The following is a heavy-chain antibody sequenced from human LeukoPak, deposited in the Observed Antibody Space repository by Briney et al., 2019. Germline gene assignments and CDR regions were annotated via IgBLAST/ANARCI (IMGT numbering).Heavy chain of an antibody. Sequence: GGSLRLSCAASGFTFDDYAMHWVRQAPGKGPEWVSGISWNSGSIGYADSVKGRFTISRDNAKNSLYLQMNSLRAEDTAVYYCATYSSLNRREFQFWGQGTLLTVSS. V-gene: IGHV3-9*01. CDR1: GFTFDDYA. J-gene: IGHJ1*01. D-gene: IGHD3-22*01. CDR2: ISWNSGSI. CDR3: ATYSSLNRREFQF.